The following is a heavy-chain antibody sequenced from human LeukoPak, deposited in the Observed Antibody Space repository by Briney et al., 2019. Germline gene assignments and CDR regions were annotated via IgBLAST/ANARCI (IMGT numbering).Heavy chain of an antibody. CDR1: GFTFSSYD. CDR2: IGTGGDT. CDR3: GRGNSFDF. V-gene: IGHV3-13*01. J-gene: IGHJ4*02. Sequence: TGGSLRLSCATSGFTFSSYDMHWVRQGTRKGLEWVSGIGTGGDTYYPDSVKGRFTISRENAKKSLFLQMNSLRAEDTAVYYCGRGNSFDFWGQGTLVTVSS.